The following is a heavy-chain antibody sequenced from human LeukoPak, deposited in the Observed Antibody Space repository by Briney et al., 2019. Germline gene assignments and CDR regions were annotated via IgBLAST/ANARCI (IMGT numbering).Heavy chain of an antibody. J-gene: IGHJ5*02. V-gene: IGHV4-59*08. CDR2: IYYSGST. Sequence: SETLSLTCSVSGGSISGYYWSWIRQPPGQGLEWIGYIYYSGSTNYNPSLKSRVTISVDTSKDQFSLKLNSVTAADTAMYYCARGFCSGGSCYSNWFDPWGQGTLVTVSS. CDR3: ARGFCSGGSCYSNWFDP. CDR1: GGSISGYY. D-gene: IGHD2-15*01.